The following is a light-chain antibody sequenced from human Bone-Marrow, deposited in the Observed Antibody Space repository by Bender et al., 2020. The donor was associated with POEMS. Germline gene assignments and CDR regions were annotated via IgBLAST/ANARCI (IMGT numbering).Light chain of an antibody. CDR2: EVN. CDR1: NRDIGGYHY. J-gene: IGLJ2*01. V-gene: IGLV2-8*01. Sequence: QSALTQPPSASGSPGQSVTISCTGTNRDIGGYHYVSWYQQHPGKAPKLLIYEVNKRPSGVPPRFSGSKSGNTAFLTVSALQTDDEADYYCSTYGTTNGLAFGGGTKLTVL. CDR3: STYGTTNGLA.